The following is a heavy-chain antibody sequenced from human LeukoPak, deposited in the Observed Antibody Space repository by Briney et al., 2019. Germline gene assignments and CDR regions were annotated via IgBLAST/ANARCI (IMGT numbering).Heavy chain of an antibody. Sequence: ASVKVSCKASGYTFTNYYMHWVRQATGQGLEWMGWMNPNSGNTGYAQKFQGRVTMTRNTSISTAYMELSSLRSEDTAVYYCARAVAAAACFDYWGQGTLVTVSS. D-gene: IGHD6-13*01. CDR2: MNPNSGNT. CDR3: ARAVAAAACFDY. J-gene: IGHJ4*02. CDR1: GYTFTNYY. V-gene: IGHV1-8*02.